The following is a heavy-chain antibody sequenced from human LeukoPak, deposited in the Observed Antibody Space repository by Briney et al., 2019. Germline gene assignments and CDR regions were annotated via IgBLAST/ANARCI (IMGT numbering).Heavy chain of an antibody. CDR3: ARERDYGKEAGY. J-gene: IGHJ4*02. D-gene: IGHD4/OR15-4a*01. CDR2: IYYSGST. CDR1: GGSISSGDYY. V-gene: IGHV4-30-4*01. Sequence: SETLSLTCTVSGGSISSGDYYWSWIRQPPGKGLEWIGYIYYSGSTYYNPSLKSRVTISVDTSKNQFSLKLSSVTAADTAVYYCARERDYGKEAGYWGQGTLVTVSS.